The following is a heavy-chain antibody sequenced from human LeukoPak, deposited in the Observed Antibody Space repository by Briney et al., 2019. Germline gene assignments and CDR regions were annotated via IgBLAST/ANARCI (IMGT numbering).Heavy chain of an antibody. J-gene: IGHJ4*02. Sequence: GGSLRLSCAASGFTFSNHWMSWVRQAPGKGLEWVANIKQDGSEKYYVDSVKGRFTISRDNAKKSLYLQMNSLRAEDTAVYYCARGPAGNSYGSLWGQGTLVTVSS. CDR3: ARGPAGNSYGSL. D-gene: IGHD5-18*01. V-gene: IGHV3-7*01. CDR2: IKQDGSEK. CDR1: GFTFSNHW.